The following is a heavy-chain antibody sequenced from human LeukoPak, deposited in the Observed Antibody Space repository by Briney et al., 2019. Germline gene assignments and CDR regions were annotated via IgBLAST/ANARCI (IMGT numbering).Heavy chain of an antibody. CDR1: GYTFTGYY. D-gene: IGHD6-19*01. Sequence: ASVKVSCKASGYTFTGYYMHWVRQAPGQGLEWMGWINPNSGGTNYAQKFQGRVTMTRDTSISTAYMELSRLRSDDTAVYYCARDPIAVAGTANWFDPWGQGTLVTVSS. J-gene: IGHJ5*02. V-gene: IGHV1-2*02. CDR2: INPNSGGT. CDR3: ARDPIAVAGTANWFDP.